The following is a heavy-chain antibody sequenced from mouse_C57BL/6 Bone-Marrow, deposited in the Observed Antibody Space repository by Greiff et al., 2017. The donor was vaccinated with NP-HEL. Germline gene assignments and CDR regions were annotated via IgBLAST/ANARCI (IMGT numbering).Heavy chain of an antibody. J-gene: IGHJ3*01. D-gene: IGHD1-1*01. CDR1: GYTFTSYW. CDR2: IYPSDSET. CDR3: ARERDYGSSGLAY. V-gene: IGHV1-61*01. Sequence: QVQLQQPGAELVRPGSSVKLYCKASGYTFTSYWMDWVKQRPGQGLEWIGNIYPSDSETHYNQNFKDKATLTVDKSSSTAYMQLSSLTSEDSAVYYCARERDYGSSGLAYWGQGTLVTVSA.